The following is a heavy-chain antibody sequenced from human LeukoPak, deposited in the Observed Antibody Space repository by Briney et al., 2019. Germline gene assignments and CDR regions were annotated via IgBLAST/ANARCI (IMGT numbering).Heavy chain of an antibody. CDR2: IYTSGST. CDR3: ARRPPFSLIAAAGTGWFDP. D-gene: IGHD6-13*01. Sequence: SETLSLTCTVSGYSISSGYYWGWIRQPPGKGLEWIGRIYTSGSTNYNPSLKSRVTISVDTSKNQFSLKLSSVTAADTAVYYCARRPPFSLIAAAGTGWFDPWGQGTLVTVSS. J-gene: IGHJ5*02. CDR1: GYSISSGYY. V-gene: IGHV4-38-2*02.